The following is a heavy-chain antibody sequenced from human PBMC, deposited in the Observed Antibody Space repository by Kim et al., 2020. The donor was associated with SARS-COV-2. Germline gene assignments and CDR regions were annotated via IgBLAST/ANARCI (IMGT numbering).Heavy chain of an antibody. CDR1: GFTFSMSW. CDR3: ARDGFGGYFDY. J-gene: IGHJ4*02. V-gene: IGHV3-7*03. CDR2: IKQDGSER. Sequence: GGSLRLSCAVSGFTFSMSWMSWVRQAPGKGLEWVANIKQDGSERYYVDSIKGRFTISRDNAKNSVFLQMNGLSAEDMAVYYCARDGFGGYFDYWGRGILVTVSP. D-gene: IGHD3-10*01.